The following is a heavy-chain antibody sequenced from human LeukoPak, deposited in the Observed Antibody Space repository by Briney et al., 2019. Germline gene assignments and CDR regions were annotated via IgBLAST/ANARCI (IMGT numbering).Heavy chain of an antibody. Sequence: GGSLRLSCTASKFTFMNYAMHWVRQAPGKGLEWVSTIGFGDDSAYYADSVKGRFTISRDNSKNTLYLQMNYLRAEDTAVYYCAKDPTSVGGRHDWLLDSWGQGTLVTVSS. CDR1: KFTFMNYA. CDR2: IGFGDDSA. J-gene: IGHJ5*02. CDR3: AKDPTSVGGRHDWLLDS. D-gene: IGHD3-9*01. V-gene: IGHV3-23*01.